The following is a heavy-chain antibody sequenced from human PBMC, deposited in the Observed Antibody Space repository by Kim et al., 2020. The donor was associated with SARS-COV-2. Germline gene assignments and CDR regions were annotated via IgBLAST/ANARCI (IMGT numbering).Heavy chain of an antibody. Sequence: SQTLSLTCSISGDSVSSNRAGWNWIRQSPSRGLEWLGRTYYRAKGYNDYAVTGKSRITINPDTSKNQFSLHLNSVTPEDTAVYYCARDFYDYVWGSYRHIGGHVVMDVWGKGTTVTVSS. D-gene: IGHD3-16*02. CDR1: GDSVSSNRAG. V-gene: IGHV6-1*01. CDR2: TYYRAKGYN. J-gene: IGHJ6*03. CDR3: ARDFYDYVWGSYRHIGGHVVMDV.